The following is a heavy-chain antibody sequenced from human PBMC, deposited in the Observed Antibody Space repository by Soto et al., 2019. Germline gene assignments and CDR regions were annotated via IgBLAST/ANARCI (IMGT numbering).Heavy chain of an antibody. V-gene: IGHV4-31*03. CDR1: GGSISSGGYY. J-gene: IGHJ4*02. Sequence: SETLSLTCTVSGGSISSGGYYWSWIRQHPGKGLEWIGYIYYSGSTYYNPSLKSRVTISVDTSKNQFSLKLSSVTAADTAVYYCARGAYYYDSSGYFFDYWGQGTLVTVSS. CDR3: ARGAYYYDSSGYFFDY. CDR2: IYYSGST. D-gene: IGHD3-22*01.